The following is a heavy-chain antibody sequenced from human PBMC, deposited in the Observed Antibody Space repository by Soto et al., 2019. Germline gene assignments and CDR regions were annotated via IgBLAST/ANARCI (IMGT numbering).Heavy chain of an antibody. CDR2: ARKKTDNYAV. CDR3: VGESFYRFDL. V-gene: IGHV3-72*01. J-gene: IGHJ4*02. D-gene: IGHD3-16*01. CDR1: GFTFSDYH. Sequence: PGGSLRLSCAASGFTFSDYHMNWVRQAPGKGLDWVGRARKKTDNYAVEYAASVEGRFTIFRDDSKDSLHLQINSLKADDTAVYYCVGESFYRFDLWGQGSRVTVSS.